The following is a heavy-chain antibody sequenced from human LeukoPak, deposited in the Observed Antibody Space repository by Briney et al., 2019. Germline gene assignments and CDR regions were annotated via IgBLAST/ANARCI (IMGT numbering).Heavy chain of an antibody. D-gene: IGHD2-2*01. Sequence: GASVKVSCKASGGTFSSYAISWVRQAPGQGLEWMGGIIPIFGTANYAQKFQGRVTITADESTSTAYMELSSLRSEDTAVYYCARDSVVPAATPGYYGMDVWGQGTTVTVSS. CDR1: GGTFSSYA. CDR2: IIPIFGTA. V-gene: IGHV1-69*13. J-gene: IGHJ6*02. CDR3: ARDSVVPAATPGYYGMDV.